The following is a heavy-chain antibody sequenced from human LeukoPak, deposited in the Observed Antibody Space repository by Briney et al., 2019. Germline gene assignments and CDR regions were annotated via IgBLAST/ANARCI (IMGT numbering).Heavy chain of an antibody. CDR2: IYYSGST. CDR1: GGSISSGGYY. V-gene: IGHV4-31*03. J-gene: IGHJ4*02. D-gene: IGHD3-10*01. Sequence: PSETLSLTCTVSGGSISSGGYYWSWIRQHPGKGLEWIGYIYYSGSTYYNPSLKSRVTISVDTSKNQFSLKLSSVTAADTAVYYCASTGAPRRSGRTTFDYWGQGTLVTVSS. CDR3: ASTGAPRRSGRTTFDY.